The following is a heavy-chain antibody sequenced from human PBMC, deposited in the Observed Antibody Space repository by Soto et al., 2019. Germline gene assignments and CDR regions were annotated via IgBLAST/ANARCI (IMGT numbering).Heavy chain of an antibody. CDR3: ARVPRYSIGDL. CDR2: TNAGNGNT. Sequence: ASVKVSCKASGYTFTSYAMHWVRQAPGQRLEWMGWTNAGNGNTKYSQKFQGRVTITRDTSASTAYMELSSLRSEDTAVYYCARVPRYSIGDLWGRGTLVTVSS. J-gene: IGHJ2*01. V-gene: IGHV1-3*01. CDR1: GYTFTSYA. D-gene: IGHD2-21*01.